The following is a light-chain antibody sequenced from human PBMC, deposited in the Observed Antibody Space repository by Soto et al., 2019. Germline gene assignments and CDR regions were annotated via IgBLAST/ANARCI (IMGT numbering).Light chain of an antibody. CDR3: CSYAGTNTVI. V-gene: IGLV2-23*01. CDR2: EAT. CDR1: SSDVGSYNL. J-gene: IGLJ2*01. Sequence: QSALTQPASVSGSPGQSITISCTGTSSDVGSYNLVSWYQQLPGTAPRLLIYEATKRPPGVSSRFSGSKSGNTASLTISGLQTEDEADYYCCSYAGTNTVIFGGGTQLTVL.